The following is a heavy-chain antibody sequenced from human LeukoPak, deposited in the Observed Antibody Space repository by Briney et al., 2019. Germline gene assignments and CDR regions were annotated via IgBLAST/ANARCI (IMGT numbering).Heavy chain of an antibody. D-gene: IGHD5-12*01. Sequence: GGSLRLSCAASGFTFSSYWMHWVRQAPGKGLVWVSRINTDGSSTSYADSVKGRFTISRDNPKSTVYLQLSTLRADDTAIYYCGKGGRDSDYWGQGTLVTVSS. CDR3: GKGGRDSDY. V-gene: IGHV3-74*01. J-gene: IGHJ4*02. CDR2: INTDGSST. CDR1: GFTFSSYW.